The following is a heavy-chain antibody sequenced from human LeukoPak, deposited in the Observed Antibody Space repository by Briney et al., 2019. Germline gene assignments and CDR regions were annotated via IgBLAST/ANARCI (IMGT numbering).Heavy chain of an antibody. Sequence: SETLSLTCTVSGGSTSSYYWSWIRQPPGKGLEWIGYIYTSGSTNYNPSLKSRVTISVDTSKNQFSLKLSSVTAADTAVYYCARIYSSSSFFDYWGQGTLVTVSS. CDR2: IYTSGST. J-gene: IGHJ4*02. V-gene: IGHV4-4*09. D-gene: IGHD6-6*01. CDR1: GGSTSSYY. CDR3: ARIYSSSSFFDY.